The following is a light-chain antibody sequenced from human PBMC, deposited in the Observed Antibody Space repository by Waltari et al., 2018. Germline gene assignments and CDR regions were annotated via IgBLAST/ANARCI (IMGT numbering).Light chain of an antibody. CDR2: GVS. CDR1: SSDVGGYDY. Sequence: QSALTQPASVSGSPGQSITISCTGTSSDVGGYDYVSWYQQHPGKAPILIIYGVSSRPSEISIRFSDANCVSTASLTISGLQAEDEADYYCSSYASSVTHVFGTGTEVTVL. J-gene: IGLJ1*01. V-gene: IGLV2-14*03. CDR3: SSYASSVTHV.